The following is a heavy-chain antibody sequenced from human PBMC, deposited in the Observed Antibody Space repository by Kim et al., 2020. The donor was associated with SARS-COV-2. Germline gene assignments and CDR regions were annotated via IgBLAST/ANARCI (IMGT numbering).Heavy chain of an antibody. J-gene: IGHJ6*02. D-gene: IGHD3-10*01. Sequence: GGSLRLSCAASGFTFSSYAMSWVRQAPGKGLEWVSAISGSGGSTYYADSVKGRFTISRDNPKNTLYLQMNSLRAEDTAVYYCAKVGLYYYGSGSYYRDLDFNYGMDVWGQGTTVTVSS. CDR3: AKVGLYYYGSGSYYRDLDFNYGMDV. V-gene: IGHV3-23*01. CDR2: ISGSGGST. CDR1: GFTFSSYA.